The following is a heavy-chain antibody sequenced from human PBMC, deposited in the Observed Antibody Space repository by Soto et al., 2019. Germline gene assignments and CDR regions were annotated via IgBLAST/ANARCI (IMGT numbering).Heavy chain of an antibody. J-gene: IGHJ6*02. CDR2: IGSSGST. D-gene: IGHD6-13*01. V-gene: IGHV3-23*01. CDR1: GFTFSNYA. CDR3: ASGPSIAAANYYYYGMDV. Sequence: GGSLRLSCAASGFTFSNYAMSWVRQAPGKGLEWVSTIGSSGSTHYADSVKGRFTISRDNSKNTVYLQMNSLRAEDTAVYYCASGPSIAAANYYYYGMDVWGQGTTVTVSS.